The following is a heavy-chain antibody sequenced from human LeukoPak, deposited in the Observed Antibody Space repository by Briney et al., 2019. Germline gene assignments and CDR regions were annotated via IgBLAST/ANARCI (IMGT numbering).Heavy chain of an antibody. CDR1: GGTFSSYA. J-gene: IGHJ5*02. D-gene: IGHD3-10*01. Sequence: SVKVSCKASGGTFSSYAISWVRQAPGQGLEWMGRIIPIFGTANYAQKFQGRVTITTDESTSTAYMELSSLRSEDTALYYCARGGITMVRGVIANGGNWFDPWGQGTLVTVSS. CDR2: IIPIFGTA. CDR3: ARGGITMVRGVIANGGNWFDP. V-gene: IGHV1-69*05.